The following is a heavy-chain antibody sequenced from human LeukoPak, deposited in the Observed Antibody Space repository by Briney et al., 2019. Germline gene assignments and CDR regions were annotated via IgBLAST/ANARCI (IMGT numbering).Heavy chain of an antibody. D-gene: IGHD3-22*01. V-gene: IGHV4-34*01. CDR1: GGSFSGYY. Sequence: SETLSLTCAVYGGSFSGYYWSWIRQPPGKVLEWNGEINHSGSTNYNPSLKSRVTISVDTSKNQFSLKLSSVTAADTAVYYCARWLDYYDSSGYWFDPWGQGTLVTVSS. J-gene: IGHJ5*02. CDR2: INHSGST. CDR3: ARWLDYYDSSGYWFDP.